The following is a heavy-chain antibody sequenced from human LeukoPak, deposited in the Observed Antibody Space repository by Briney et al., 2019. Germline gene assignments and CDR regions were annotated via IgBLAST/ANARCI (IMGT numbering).Heavy chain of an antibody. CDR3: AKSGDPQYYFDY. D-gene: IGHD2-21*02. CDR2: ISYDGSNK. Sequence: PGGSLRLSCAASGFTFSSYGMHWVRQAPGKGLEWVAVISYDGSNKYYADSVKGRFTISRDNSKNTLYLQMNSLRAEDTAVNYCAKSGDPQYYFDYWGQGTLVAVSS. V-gene: IGHV3-30*18. J-gene: IGHJ4*02. CDR1: GFTFSSYG.